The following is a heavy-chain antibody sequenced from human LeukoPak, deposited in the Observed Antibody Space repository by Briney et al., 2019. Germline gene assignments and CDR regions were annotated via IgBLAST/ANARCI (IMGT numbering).Heavy chain of an antibody. CDR1: GYTFTSYY. CDR3: ARGLSYFDTSACSD. Sequence: GASVKVSCKASGYTFTSYYMHWVRQAPGQGHEWMGIINPSGGSTKYAQKFQGRVTMTRDTSTSTGYMVLSSLRSDDTAVYYCARGLSYFDTSACSDWGQGTLVTVSS. D-gene: IGHD3-22*01. CDR2: INPSGGST. J-gene: IGHJ4*02. V-gene: IGHV1-46*01.